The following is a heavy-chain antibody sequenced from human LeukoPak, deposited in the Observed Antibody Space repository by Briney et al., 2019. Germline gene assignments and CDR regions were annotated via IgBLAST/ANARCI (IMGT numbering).Heavy chain of an antibody. CDR2: IYYCGST. V-gene: IGHV4-59*07. D-gene: IGHD2-21*02. Sequence: ASDTLSLTCTVSVGSISRYYWSWIRQPPGKGLEGIGYIYYCGSTNYNPSLKSRVTISVDTSKNQFSLKLSSVTAADTAVYYRARGQPYCGGDCYGGPLVYWGQGTLVTVSS. CDR1: VGSISRYY. J-gene: IGHJ4*02. CDR3: ARGQPYCGGDCYGGPLVY.